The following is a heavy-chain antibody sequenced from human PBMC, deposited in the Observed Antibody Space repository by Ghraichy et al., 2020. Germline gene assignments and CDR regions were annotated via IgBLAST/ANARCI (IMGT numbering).Heavy chain of an antibody. J-gene: IGHJ4*02. CDR2: ISSSSSHI. V-gene: IGHV3-21*01. D-gene: IGHD4-17*01. CDR1: GFTFNSYS. Sequence: GGSLRLSCAASGFTFNSYSMNWVRQAPGKGLEWVSSISSSSSHIFYADSVKGRFAISRDNAQSSLFLQMNSLRVEDTAVYYCARGGRGTTGPSDYWGQGTLVTVSS. CDR3: ARGGRGTTGPSDY.